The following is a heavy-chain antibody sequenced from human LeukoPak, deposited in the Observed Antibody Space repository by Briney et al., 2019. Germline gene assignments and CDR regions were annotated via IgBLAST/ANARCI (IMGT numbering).Heavy chain of an antibody. CDR3: ARVRQDFWSGYYCDY. D-gene: IGHD3-3*01. CDR2: ISAYNGNT. J-gene: IGHJ4*02. CDR1: GYTFTSYD. Sequence: ASVKVSCKASGYTFTSYDISWVRQAPGQGLEWMGWISAYNGNTNYAQKLQGRVTMTTDTSTSTAYMELRSLRSDDTAVYYCARVRQDFWSGYYCDYWGQGTLVTVSS. V-gene: IGHV1-18*01.